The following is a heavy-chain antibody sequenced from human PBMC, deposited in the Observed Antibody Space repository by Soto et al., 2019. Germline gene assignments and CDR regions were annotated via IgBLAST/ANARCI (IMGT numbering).Heavy chain of an antibody. CDR2: IIPIFGTA. Sequence: GASVKVSCKASGGTFSSYAISWVRQAPGQGLEWMGGIIPIFGTANYAQKFQGRVTITADESTSTAYMELSSLRSEDTAVYYCAAFPYGDYVYYYYGMDVWGQGTTVTVSS. CDR3: AAFPYGDYVYYYYGMDV. J-gene: IGHJ6*02. D-gene: IGHD4-17*01. V-gene: IGHV1-69*13. CDR1: GGTFSSYA.